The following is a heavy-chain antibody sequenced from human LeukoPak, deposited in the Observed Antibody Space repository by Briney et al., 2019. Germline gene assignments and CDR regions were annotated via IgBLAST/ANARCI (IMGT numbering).Heavy chain of an antibody. CDR3: ARDASPYYDFWSGYLDY. J-gene: IGHJ4*02. D-gene: IGHD3-3*01. CDR2: ISAYNGNT. Sequence: ASVKVSCTASGGTFSSYAISWVRQAPGQGLEWMGWISAYNGNTNYAQKLQGRVTMTTDTSTSTAYMELRSLRSDDTAVYYCARDASPYYDFWSGYLDYWGQGTLVTVSS. CDR1: GGTFSSYA. V-gene: IGHV1-18*01.